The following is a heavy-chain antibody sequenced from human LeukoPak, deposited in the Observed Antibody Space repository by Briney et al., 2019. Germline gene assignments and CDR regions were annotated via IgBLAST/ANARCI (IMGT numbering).Heavy chain of an antibody. CDR3: VRRYRSSSLDY. CDR2: IPYDGNIK. V-gene: IGHV3-30-3*01. D-gene: IGHD6-6*01. Sequence: GGSLRLSRAASGFTFSDYAMHWVRQAPGQGLDWVAVIPYDGNIKYYADSVKGRFTISRDNSKNTLYVQMNSLRADDTALYYCVRRYRSSSLDYWGQGTLVTVSS. CDR1: GFTFSDYA. J-gene: IGHJ4*02.